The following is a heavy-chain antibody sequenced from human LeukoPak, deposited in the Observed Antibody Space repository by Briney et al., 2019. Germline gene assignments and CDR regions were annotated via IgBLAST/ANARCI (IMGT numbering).Heavy chain of an antibody. CDR3: ARQSASDYYDSSDSFDY. D-gene: IGHD3-22*01. Sequence: PSETLSLTCTVSGGSISSSNYYWGWIRQPPGKGLEWIGSIYYSGSTYYNPSLKSRVTISVDTSKNQLSLKLSSVTAADMAVYYCARQSASDYYDSSDSFDYWGQGTLVTVSS. J-gene: IGHJ4*02. V-gene: IGHV4-39*01. CDR1: GGSISSSNYY. CDR2: IYYSGST.